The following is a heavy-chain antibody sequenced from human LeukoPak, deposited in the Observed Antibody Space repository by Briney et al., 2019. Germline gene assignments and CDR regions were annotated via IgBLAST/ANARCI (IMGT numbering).Heavy chain of an antibody. CDR1: GGTFSSYA. V-gene: IGHV1-69*05. CDR3: ARDSRYYYDSSGPAGY. D-gene: IGHD3-22*01. CDR2: IIPIFGTA. Sequence: ASVKVSCKASGGTFSSYAISWVRQAPGQGLEWMGRIIPIFGTANYAQKFQGRVTITTDESTSTAYMELSSLRSEDTAVYYCARDSRYYYDSSGPAGYWGQGTLVTVSS. J-gene: IGHJ4*02.